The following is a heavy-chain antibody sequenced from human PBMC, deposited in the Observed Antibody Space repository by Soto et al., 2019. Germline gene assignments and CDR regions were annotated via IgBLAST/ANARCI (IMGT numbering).Heavy chain of an antibody. CDR2: IHYSGST. CDR1: GGSINSHY. D-gene: IGHD6-19*01. Sequence: TSETLSLTCTVSGGSINSHYWSWIRQSPGKGLEWIGYIHYSGSTTYNPSLKSRVTISVDTSKNQFSLRLSSVTAADTAVYYCARGFSGRIYYFDYWGQGTLVTVSS. CDR3: ARGFSGRIYYFDY. J-gene: IGHJ4*02. V-gene: IGHV4-59*11.